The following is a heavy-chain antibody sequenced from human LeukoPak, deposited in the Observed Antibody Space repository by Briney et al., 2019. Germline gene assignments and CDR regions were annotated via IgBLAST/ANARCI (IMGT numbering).Heavy chain of an antibody. Sequence: GGSLRLSCAASGFTFSSYAMSWFRQAPGKGLEWVSAISGSGDRIFYVDSGKGRFTISRDNSKNTLYLHMNSLRAEDTAVYYCAKALADGGTLDYWGQGTLVTVSS. CDR1: GFTFSSYA. V-gene: IGHV3-23*01. CDR3: AKALADGGTLDY. D-gene: IGHD4-23*01. CDR2: ISGSGDRI. J-gene: IGHJ4*02.